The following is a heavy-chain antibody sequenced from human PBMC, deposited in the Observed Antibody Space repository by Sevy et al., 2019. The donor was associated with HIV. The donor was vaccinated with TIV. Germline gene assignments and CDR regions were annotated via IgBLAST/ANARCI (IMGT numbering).Heavy chain of an antibody. J-gene: IGHJ6*02. Sequence: SETLSLTCTVSGDSISSGNHWWSWIRQPAGKGLEWMGRFYSSGRTMYNSSLKSRVTMSVDTSKNRFSLMVSSLIAADTAIYYCARDGIRRDYYHGMDVWGQGTTVTVSS. CDR2: FYSSGRT. D-gene: IGHD3-10*01. CDR3: ARDGIRRDYYHGMDV. CDR1: GDSISSGNHW. V-gene: IGHV4-61*02.